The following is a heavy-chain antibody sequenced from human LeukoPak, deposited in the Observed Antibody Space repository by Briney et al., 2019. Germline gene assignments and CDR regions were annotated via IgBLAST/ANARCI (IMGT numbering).Heavy chain of an antibody. Sequence: ASVKVSCKASGYTFTSYGISWVRQAPGQGLEWMGWINPNSGGTNYAQKFQGRVTMTRDTSISTAYMELSRLRSDDTAVYYCARDAYYYDSSGYYRDWGQGTLVTVSS. CDR2: INPNSGGT. V-gene: IGHV1-2*02. J-gene: IGHJ4*02. CDR3: ARDAYYYDSSGYYRD. CDR1: GYTFTSYG. D-gene: IGHD3-22*01.